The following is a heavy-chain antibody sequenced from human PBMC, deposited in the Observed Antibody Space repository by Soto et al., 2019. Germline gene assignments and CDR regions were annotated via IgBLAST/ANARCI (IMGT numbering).Heavy chain of an antibody. CDR1: GGTFSSYA. V-gene: IGHV1-69*01. J-gene: IGHJ4*02. CDR3: AVFRGDYLVRLGYYFDY. Sequence: QVQLVQSGAEVKKPGSSVKVSCKASGGTFSSYAISWVRQAPGQGLEWMGGIIPIFGTANYAQKFQGRVTITADESTSTAYMELSSLRSEDPVVYYCAVFRGDYLVRLGYYFDYWGPGTLVTVSS. CDR2: IIPIFGTA. D-gene: IGHD4-17*01.